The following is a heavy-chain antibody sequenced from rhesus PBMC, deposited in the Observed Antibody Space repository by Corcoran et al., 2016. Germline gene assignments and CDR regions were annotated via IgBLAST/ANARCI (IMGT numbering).Heavy chain of an antibody. CDR2: VSGTTDST. Sequence: QVQVQESGPGLVKPSETLSLTCAVSGGSISSNNWWSWIRPPPGKGLEWIGYVSGTTDSTTYHPSLQRRVTISPDPSQNQFSLKLNSVTAADTAVYYCARRADTAGIHYFDPWGQGVLVTVSS. CDR3: ARRADTAGIHYFDP. V-gene: IGHV4-65*01. CDR1: GGSISSNNW. J-gene: IGHJ4*01. D-gene: IGHD1-1*01.